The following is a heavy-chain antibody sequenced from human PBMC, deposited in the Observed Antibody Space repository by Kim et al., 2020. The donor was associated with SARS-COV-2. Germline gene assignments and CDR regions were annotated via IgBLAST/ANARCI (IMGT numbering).Heavy chain of an antibody. CDR3: ARDPY. J-gene: IGHJ4*02. V-gene: IGHV3-49*03. CDR1: GFTFRHYA. CDR2: IRNKAYGGTA. Sequence: GGSLRLSCIVSGFTFRHYAMSWFRQAPGKGLEWVGFIRNKAYGGTAEYAASLKDRFTISRDDSKGIAYLQMNSLKSEDTAVYYCARDPYWGQGTVVIVSA.